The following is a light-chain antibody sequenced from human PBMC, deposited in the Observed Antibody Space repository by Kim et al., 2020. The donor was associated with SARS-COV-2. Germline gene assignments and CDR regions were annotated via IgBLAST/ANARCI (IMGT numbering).Light chain of an antibody. Sequence: VMTQSPATLSVSLGERATLSCRASQSVSNNLAWYQQKPGQAPRLLIHDASTRATGVPARFSGSGSGTEFTLTISSLQSEDFAIYYCQQYNNWPPLTFGGGTKVDIK. V-gene: IGKV3-15*01. J-gene: IGKJ4*01. CDR2: DAS. CDR3: QQYNNWPPLT. CDR1: QSVSNN.